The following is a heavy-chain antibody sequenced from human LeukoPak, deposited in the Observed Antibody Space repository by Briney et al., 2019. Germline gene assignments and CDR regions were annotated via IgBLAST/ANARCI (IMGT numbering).Heavy chain of an antibody. J-gene: IGHJ4*02. Sequence: SETLSLTCTVSGGSINNFYWSWIRQLPGKGLEWIGYIYYSGSTNYNPSLKSRVTISVDTPKNQFSLRLSSMTAADTAVYYCARVYSSGWYDYWGQGTLVTVSS. CDR1: GGSINNFY. D-gene: IGHD6-19*01. CDR3: ARVYSSGWYDY. CDR2: IYYSGST. V-gene: IGHV4-59*08.